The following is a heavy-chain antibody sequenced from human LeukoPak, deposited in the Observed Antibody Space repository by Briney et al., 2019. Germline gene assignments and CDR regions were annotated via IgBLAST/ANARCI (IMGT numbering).Heavy chain of an antibody. D-gene: IGHD2-15*01. Sequence: SETLSPTCTVSGGSISSTSYYWGWIRQPPGKGLEWIGEINHSGSTNYNPSLKSRVTISVDTSKNQFSLKLSSVTAADTAVYYCARGRYCSGGSCYSYGVYYYYYGMDVWGQGTTVTVSS. CDR1: GGSISSTSYY. V-gene: IGHV4-39*07. CDR2: INHSGST. J-gene: IGHJ6*02. CDR3: ARGRYCSGGSCYSYGVYYYYYGMDV.